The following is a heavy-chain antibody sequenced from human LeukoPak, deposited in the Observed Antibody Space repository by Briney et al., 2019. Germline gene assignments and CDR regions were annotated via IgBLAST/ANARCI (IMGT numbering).Heavy chain of an antibody. Sequence: HPGRSLRLSCAASGFNFGTYWMISVRQAPGKWLEWVANIDTDGTQTFYVDSVRGRFTISRDNANNSLSLQMNSLRGEDTAVYYCARHFTYSRLDLWGQGALVTVSS. CDR3: ARHFTYSRLDL. V-gene: IGHV3-7*01. CDR2: IDTDGTQT. J-gene: IGHJ1*01. D-gene: IGHD2-21*01. CDR1: GFNFGTYW.